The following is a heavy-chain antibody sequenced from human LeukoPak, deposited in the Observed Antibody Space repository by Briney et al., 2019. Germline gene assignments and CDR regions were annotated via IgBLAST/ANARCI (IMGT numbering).Heavy chain of an antibody. J-gene: IGHJ4*02. CDR2: IFYSGSL. CDR1: GGXISSYY. Sequence: SETLSLTCTVSGGXISSYYCSWIRQSPGKGLEWIANIFYSGSLNYNPSLRSRVTISFDTSKNQFSLKLSSVTAADTAVYFCARVGHIAAAGTYDYWGQGTLVTVSS. CDR3: ARVGHIAAAGTYDY. V-gene: IGHV4-59*08. D-gene: IGHD6-13*01.